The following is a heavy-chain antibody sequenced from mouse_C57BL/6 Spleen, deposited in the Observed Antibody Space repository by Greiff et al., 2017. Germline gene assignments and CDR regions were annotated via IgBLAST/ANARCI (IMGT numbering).Heavy chain of an antibody. V-gene: IGHV1-54*01. Sequence: QVTLKESGAELVRPGTSVKVSCKASGYAFTNYLIEWVKQRPGQGLEWIGVINPGSGGTNYNEKFKGKATLTADKSSSTAYMQLSSLTSEDSAVYVCARGDYYSNYGAYWGQGTLVTVSA. CDR3: ARGDYYSNYGAY. CDR2: INPGSGGT. D-gene: IGHD2-5*01. J-gene: IGHJ3*01. CDR1: GYAFTNYL.